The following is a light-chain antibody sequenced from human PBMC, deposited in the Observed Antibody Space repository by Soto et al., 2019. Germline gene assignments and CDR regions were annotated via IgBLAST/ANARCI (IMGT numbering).Light chain of an antibody. CDR3: QHYNIYSDA. V-gene: IGKV1-5*03. CDR2: KAY. Sequence: ENRLTQSPSSVSASVGDRTTITCRASELMNTYLAWYQQQPGKAPTLLIYKAYTLKSGVTSRFSGSGSGTEFTLTISSLQPDDFSTYYCQHYNIYSDAFGHGTMVEIK. CDR1: ELMNTY. J-gene: IGKJ1*01.